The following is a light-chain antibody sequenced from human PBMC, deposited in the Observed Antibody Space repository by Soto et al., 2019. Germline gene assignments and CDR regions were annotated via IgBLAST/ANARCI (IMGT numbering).Light chain of an antibody. Sequence: EIVLTQSPGTLSLSPGERATLSCRASQSVSSSYLAWYQQKPGQAPRLLIYGASSRATGIPDRFSGSGSGTDFTLTINRLEPEDFAVYYCQQYGSSPRTFGQGTTVDIK. CDR2: GAS. V-gene: IGKV3-20*01. CDR1: QSVSSSY. CDR3: QQYGSSPRT. J-gene: IGKJ1*01.